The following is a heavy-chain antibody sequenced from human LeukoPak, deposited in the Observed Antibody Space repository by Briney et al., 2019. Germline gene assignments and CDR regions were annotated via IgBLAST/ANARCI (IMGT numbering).Heavy chain of an antibody. D-gene: IGHD6-13*01. J-gene: IGHJ4*02. CDR2: ISYDGSNK. CDR1: GFTFSSYG. V-gene: IGHV3-30*18. Sequence: GGSLRLSCAASGFTFSSYGMHWVRQAPGKGLEWVAVISYDGSNKYYADSVKGRFTISRDNSKNTLYLQMNSLRAEDTAVYYCAKATAAAGLDYWGQGTLVTASS. CDR3: AKATAAAGLDY.